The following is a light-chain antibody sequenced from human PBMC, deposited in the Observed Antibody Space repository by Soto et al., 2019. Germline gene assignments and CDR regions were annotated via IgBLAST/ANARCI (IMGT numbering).Light chain of an antibody. CDR2: EVS. Sequence: QSVLTQPASVSGSPGQSITISCTGTRSDVGGYNYVSWYQQHPGKAPKLMIYEVSNRPSGVSNRFSGSKSGNTASLPISGLQAEDEADYYCSSYTSSSPVVFGGGTKLTVL. V-gene: IGLV2-14*01. J-gene: IGLJ2*01. CDR1: RSDVGGYNY. CDR3: SSYTSSSPVV.